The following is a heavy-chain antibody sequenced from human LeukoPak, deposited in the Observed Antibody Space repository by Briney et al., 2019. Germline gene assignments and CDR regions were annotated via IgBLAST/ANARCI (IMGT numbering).Heavy chain of an antibody. V-gene: IGHV3-33*01. CDR3: ARHPDTSSSGSNDY. D-gene: IGHD6-6*01. J-gene: IGHJ4*02. CDR1: VVTIFTYC. CDR2: IWYDGRNK. Sequence: GKSLILSCAASVVTIFTYCLHGGVQAPGKGLEWVAVIWYDGRNKHYADSVKGRFTISRDNARNTLFLQMNSLRAEDTVVYYCARHPDTSSSGSNDYWSQGTLVTVSS.